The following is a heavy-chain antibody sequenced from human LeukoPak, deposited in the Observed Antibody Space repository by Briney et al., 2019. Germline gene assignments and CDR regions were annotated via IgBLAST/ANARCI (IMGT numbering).Heavy chain of an antibody. Sequence: GGSLRPSCAASGFTFSNYAMSWVRQAPGKGLEWVSSISGGGSSTYYTDSVKGRFTVSRDNSKNTLYLQVNSLRPEDTAVYYCAKDSTQVVPAAISWFEPWGQGTLVTVSS. J-gene: IGHJ5*02. D-gene: IGHD2-2*01. CDR2: ISGGGSST. CDR3: AKDSTQVVPAAISWFEP. CDR1: GFTFSNYA. V-gene: IGHV3-23*01.